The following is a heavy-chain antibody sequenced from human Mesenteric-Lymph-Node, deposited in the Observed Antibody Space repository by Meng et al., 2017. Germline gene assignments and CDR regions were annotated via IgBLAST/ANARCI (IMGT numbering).Heavy chain of an antibody. CDR1: GYTFTSYA. CDR3: ARRIAAFDY. J-gene: IGHJ4*02. V-gene: IGHV1-3*01. D-gene: IGHD6-25*01. CDR2: INAGNGNT. Sequence: HVLVVESGGGVKEPGAPVKVSCKASGYTFTSYAMHWVRQAPGQRLEWMGWINAGNGNTKYSQKFQGRVTITRDTSASTAYMELSSLRSEDTAMYYCARRIAAFDYWGQGTLVTVSS.